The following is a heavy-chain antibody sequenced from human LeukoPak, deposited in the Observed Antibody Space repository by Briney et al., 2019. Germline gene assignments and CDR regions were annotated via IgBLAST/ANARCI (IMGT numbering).Heavy chain of an antibody. Sequence: GSLRLSXTASGFTFGDYAMSWVRQGPGKGLEWAGFIRSKAYGGTTEYAASVKGRFTISRDDSKSIAYLQMNSLKTEDTAVYYCTRALGYDFWDLMYWGQGTLVTVSS. CDR1: GFTFGDYA. CDR3: TRALGYDFWDLMY. D-gene: IGHD3-3*01. V-gene: IGHV3-49*04. CDR2: IRSKAYGGTT. J-gene: IGHJ4*02.